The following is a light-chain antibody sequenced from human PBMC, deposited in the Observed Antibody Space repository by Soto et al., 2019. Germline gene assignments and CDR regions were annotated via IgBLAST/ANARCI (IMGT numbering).Light chain of an antibody. V-gene: IGLV1-40*01. J-gene: IGLJ2*01. Sequence: QSALTQPPSVSGAPGQTVTISCTGTSSNIGARYEVHWYQQLPGTAPKLLIYEDIKRPSGIPDRFSGSKSGAPASLAITGLLSEDEAEYYCQSYDSSLSGVVFGGGTKVTVL. CDR3: QSYDSSLSGVV. CDR2: EDI. CDR1: SSNIGARYE.